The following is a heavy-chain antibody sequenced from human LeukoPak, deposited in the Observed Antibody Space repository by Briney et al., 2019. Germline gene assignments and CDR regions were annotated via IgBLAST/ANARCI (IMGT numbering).Heavy chain of an antibody. J-gene: IGHJ6*02. Sequence: GGSLRLSCAASGFMFKSYAMAWVRQAPGKGLEWVSAISGSGDRVYYAESVLGRFTISRDNSKKTLYLQMNSLRAEDTAVYFCARDTYYYGMDVWGQGTTVTVCS. V-gene: IGHV3-23*01. CDR3: ARDTYYYGMDV. CDR2: ISGSGDRV. CDR1: GFMFKSYA.